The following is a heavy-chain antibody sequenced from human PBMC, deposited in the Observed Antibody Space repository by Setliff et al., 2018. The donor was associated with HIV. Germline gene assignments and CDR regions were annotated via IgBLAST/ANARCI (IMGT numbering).Heavy chain of an antibody. CDR1: GDSIGYYY. D-gene: IGHD2-15*01. V-gene: IGHV4-4*07. Sequence: PSETLSLTCTVSGDSIGYYYWSWIRQPAGRGLEWMGRIHTSGSTNYNPSLTSRVTLSVDTSKNQFFLKLTSLSAADTAVYYCARDRIEVVVDGPHDVFDVWGRGNPGHRLL. CDR2: IHTSGST. CDR3: ARDRIEVVVDGPHDVFDV. J-gene: IGHJ4*02.